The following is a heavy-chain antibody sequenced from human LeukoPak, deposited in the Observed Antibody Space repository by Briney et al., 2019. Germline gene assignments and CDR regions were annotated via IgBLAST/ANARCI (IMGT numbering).Heavy chain of an antibody. V-gene: IGHV4-59*01. D-gene: IGHD6-6*01. Sequence: SETLSLTCTVSGGSISNYYWSWIRQPPGKGLEWIGYISYSGSTSYNPSLESRVTISVDTSKNQFSLNLSSVTAADMAVYYCARGSGAARPNFDYWGQGTLVTVSS. J-gene: IGHJ4*02. CDR2: ISYSGST. CDR3: ARGSGAARPNFDY. CDR1: GGSISNYY.